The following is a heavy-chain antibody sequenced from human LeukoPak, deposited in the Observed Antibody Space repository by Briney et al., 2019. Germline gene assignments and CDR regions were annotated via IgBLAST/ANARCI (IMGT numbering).Heavy chain of an antibody. J-gene: IGHJ5*02. V-gene: IGHV4-39*01. D-gene: IGHD3-16*01. Sequence: SETLSLTCTVSVGSISRISTYGGWIRRPPGQGLEWIGTIFYSGKTYSTASLKSRVTLSIDTSKNQFSLKLLSVTAADPGVYYCARHDFDGVWGNSINWFDPGGQGTLVTVSS. CDR1: VGSISRISTY. CDR3: ARHDFDGVWGNSINWFDP. CDR2: IFYSGKT.